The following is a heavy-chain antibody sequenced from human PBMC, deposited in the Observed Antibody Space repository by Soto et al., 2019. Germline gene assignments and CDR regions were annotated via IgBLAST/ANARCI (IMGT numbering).Heavy chain of an antibody. CDR2: IWYDGSNK. CDR1: GFTFSSYG. D-gene: IGHD3-3*01. J-gene: IGHJ5*02. CDR3: ARDRLRDFWSGYPTSYNWFDP. Sequence: QVQLVESGGGVVQPGRSLRLSCAASGFTFSSYGMHWVRQAPGKGLEWVAVIWYDGSNKYYADSVKGRFTISRDNSKNTLYLQMNSLRAEDTAVYYCARDRLRDFWSGYPTSYNWFDPWGQGTLVTVSS. V-gene: IGHV3-33*01.